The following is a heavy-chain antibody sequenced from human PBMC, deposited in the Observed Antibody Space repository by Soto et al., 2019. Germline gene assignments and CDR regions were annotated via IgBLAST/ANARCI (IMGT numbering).Heavy chain of an antibody. Sequence: QVQLVQSGAEEKKPGASVKVSCKASGYTFTSYAMHWVRQAPGQRLEWMGWINAGNGNTKYSPKFQGRVTITRDTTTSTAYMELGSLRSEATAVCYCARDMSARARDYYSYGMDLRGQGTTVTVSS. CDR1: GYTFTSYA. CDR3: ARDMSARARDYYSYGMDL. V-gene: IGHV1-3*05. J-gene: IGHJ6*02. CDR2: INAGNGNT. D-gene: IGHD6-6*01.